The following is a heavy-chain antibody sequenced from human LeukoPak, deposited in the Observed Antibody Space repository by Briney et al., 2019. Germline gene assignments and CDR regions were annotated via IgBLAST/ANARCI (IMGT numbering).Heavy chain of an antibody. J-gene: IGHJ4*02. CDR3: ARGLGYYDSSGYGY. CDR2: ISYDGSNK. V-gene: IGHV3-30-3*01. CDR1: GFTFSSYA. D-gene: IGHD3-22*01. Sequence: GGSLRLSCAASGFTFSSYAMHWVRQAPGKGLGWVAVISYDGSNKYYADSVKGRFTISRDNSKNTLYLQMNSLRAEDTAVYYCARGLGYYDSSGYGYWGQGTLVTVSS.